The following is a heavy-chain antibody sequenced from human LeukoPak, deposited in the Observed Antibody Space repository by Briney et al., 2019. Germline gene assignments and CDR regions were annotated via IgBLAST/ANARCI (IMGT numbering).Heavy chain of an antibody. CDR2: ISSSSSTI. CDR3: ARDELGYCSSTSCYSYYYYYTDV. V-gene: IGHV3-48*01. Sequence: GGSLRLSCAASGFTFSSYSMNWVRQAPGKGLEWVSYISSSSSTIYYADSVKGRFTISRDNAKNSLYLQMNSLRAEDTAVYYCARDELGYCSSTSCYSYYYYYTDVWGKGTTVTVSS. D-gene: IGHD2-2*02. J-gene: IGHJ6*03. CDR1: GFTFSSYS.